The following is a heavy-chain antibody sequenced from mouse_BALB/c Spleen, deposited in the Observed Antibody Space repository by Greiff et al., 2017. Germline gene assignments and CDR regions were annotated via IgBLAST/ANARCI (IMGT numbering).Heavy chain of an antibody. V-gene: IGHV1-80*01. CDR1: GYAFSSYW. Sequence: QVQLQQSGAELVRPGSSVKISCTASGYAFSSYWMNWVQQRPGQGLEWIGQIYPGDGDTNYNGKFKGKATLTADKSSSTAYMQLSSLTSEDSAVYFCARWGGNYVGYYAMDYWGQGTSVTVSS. CDR3: ARWGGNYVGYYAMDY. J-gene: IGHJ4*01. D-gene: IGHD2-1*01. CDR2: IYPGDGDT.